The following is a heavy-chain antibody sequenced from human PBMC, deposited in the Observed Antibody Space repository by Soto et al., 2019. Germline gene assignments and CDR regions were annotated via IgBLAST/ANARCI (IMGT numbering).Heavy chain of an antibody. CDR2: IWYDGSKK. J-gene: IGHJ4*02. Sequence: GGSLRLSCAASGFTFSGYGMHWVRQAPGKGLLWVAVIWYDGSKKYYADSVKGRFTISRDNSKNTLYLQMNSLRAEDTAVYYCAREGPSLVVITALAYYFDYWGQGTLVTVSS. CDR3: AREGPSLVVITALAYYFDY. CDR1: GFTFSGYG. D-gene: IGHD3-22*01. V-gene: IGHV3-33*01.